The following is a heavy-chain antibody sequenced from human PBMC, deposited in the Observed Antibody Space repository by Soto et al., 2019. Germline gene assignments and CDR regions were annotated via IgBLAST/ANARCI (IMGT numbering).Heavy chain of an antibody. Sequence: SETLSLTCTVSGGSISVSSYYWGWIRQSPEKGLEWIASIFYSGSTYYNPSLKSRVTMSVDTSRNQFSLKLSSVTAADTAVYYCARESSGDFDYWGRGTLVTVSS. V-gene: IGHV4-39*07. CDR2: IFYSGST. CDR1: GGSISVSSYY. D-gene: IGHD3-22*01. CDR3: ARESSGDFDY. J-gene: IGHJ4*02.